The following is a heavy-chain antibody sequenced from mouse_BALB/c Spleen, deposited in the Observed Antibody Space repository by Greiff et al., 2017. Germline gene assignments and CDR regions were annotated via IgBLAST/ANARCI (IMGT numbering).Heavy chain of an antibody. D-gene: IGHD2-3*01. V-gene: IGHV3-2*02. Sequence: EVMLVESGPGLVKPSQSLSLTCTVTGYSITSDYAWNWIRQFPGNKLEWMGYISYSGSTSYNPSLKSRISITRDTSKNQFFLQLNSVTTEDTATYYCAKDYDGYFYYWGQGTTLTVSS. CDR3: AKDYDGYFYY. CDR2: ISYSGST. J-gene: IGHJ2*01. CDR1: GYSITSDYA.